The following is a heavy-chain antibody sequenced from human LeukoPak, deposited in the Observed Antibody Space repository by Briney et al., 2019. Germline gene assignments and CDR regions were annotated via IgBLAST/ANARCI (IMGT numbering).Heavy chain of an antibody. CDR2: VYTSGNT. D-gene: IGHD5-24*01. V-gene: IGHV4-61*02. CDR3: ARGIWEVATIPYWYFDI. J-gene: IGHJ2*01. CDR1: GGSISSGTYY. Sequence: SETLSLTCTVSGGSISSGTYYWNWIRQPAGKGLEWIGRVYTSGNTNYNPSLKSRVTISVDTSKSQFSLKLSSVTAADTAVYYCARGIWEVATIPYWYFDIWGRGTLVTVSS.